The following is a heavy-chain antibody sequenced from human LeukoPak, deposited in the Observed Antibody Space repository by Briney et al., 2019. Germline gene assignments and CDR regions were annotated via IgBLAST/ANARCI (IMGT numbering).Heavy chain of an antibody. CDR2: INWNGGST. D-gene: IGHD3-10*01. V-gene: IGHV3-20*04. CDR1: GFTFDDYG. Sequence: GGSLRLSCAASGFTFDDYGMSWVRQAPGKGLEWVSGINWNGGSTGYADSVKGRFTISRDNAKNSLYLQMNSLRAEDTALYYCARDMDTLLWFGEPRGGDAFDIWGQGTMVTVSS. J-gene: IGHJ3*02. CDR3: ARDMDTLLWFGEPRGGDAFDI.